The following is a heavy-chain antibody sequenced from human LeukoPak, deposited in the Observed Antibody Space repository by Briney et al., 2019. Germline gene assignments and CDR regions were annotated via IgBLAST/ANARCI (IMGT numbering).Heavy chain of an antibody. CDR2: IDHSGIT. CDR1: GGSFSGYY. CDR3: ARAGGRYCSSTSCYSVY. V-gene: IGHV4-34*01. Sequence: PSETLSLTCAVYGGSFSGYYWSWIRQPPGKGLEWIGEIDHSGITNYNPSLKSRVTISEDTSKNQFSLKLSSVTAADTAVYYCARAGGRYCSSTSCYSVYWGQGTLVTVSS. J-gene: IGHJ4*02. D-gene: IGHD2-2*01.